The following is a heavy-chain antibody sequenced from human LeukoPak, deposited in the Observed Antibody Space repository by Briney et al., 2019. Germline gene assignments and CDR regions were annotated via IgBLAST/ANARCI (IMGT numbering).Heavy chain of an antibody. V-gene: IGHV4-34*01. CDR1: GGSFSGYY. D-gene: IGHD5-18*01. CDR2: INHSGST. Sequence: PSETLSLTCAVYGGSFSGYYWSWIRQPPGKGPEWIGEINHSGSTNYNPSLKSRVTISVDTSKNQFSLKLSSVTAADTAVYYCARVINVDTAKYYFDYWGQGTLVTVSS. CDR3: ARVINVDTAKYYFDY. J-gene: IGHJ4*02.